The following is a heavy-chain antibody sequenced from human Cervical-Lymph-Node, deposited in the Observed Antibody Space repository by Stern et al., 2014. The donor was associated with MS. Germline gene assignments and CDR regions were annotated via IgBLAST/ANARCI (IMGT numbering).Heavy chain of an antibody. J-gene: IGHJ4*02. CDR3: ASGTGSKRPTGNY. D-gene: IGHD3/OR15-3a*01. CDR1: GYTFTSHY. V-gene: IGHV1-46*01. Sequence: VQLVESGAEVKKPGASVKVSCKASGYTFTSHYMHWVRQAPGQGLEWVGIINPSGVSASYAPNNQVRVNMTRDTYTRTVYMERSSLRSEDTAVYYCASGTGSKRPTGNYWGQGTLVTVSS. CDR2: INPSGVSA.